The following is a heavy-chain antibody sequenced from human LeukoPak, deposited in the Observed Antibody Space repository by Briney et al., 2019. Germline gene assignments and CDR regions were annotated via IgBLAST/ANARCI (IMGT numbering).Heavy chain of an antibody. CDR1: GGSISTYY. D-gene: IGHD6-19*01. J-gene: IGHJ4*02. Sequence: KPSETLSLTCTVSGGSISTYYWTWIRQPPGKGLEWIGYIYYSGSTNYNPSLKSRVTISVDTSKNQFSLRLSSVTAADTAVYYCARYHTNGWFDYWGRGTLVTVSS. CDR3: ARYHTNGWFDY. CDR2: IYYSGST. V-gene: IGHV4-59*01.